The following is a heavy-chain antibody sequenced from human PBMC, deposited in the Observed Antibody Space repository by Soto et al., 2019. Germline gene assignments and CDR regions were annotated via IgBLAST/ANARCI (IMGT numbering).Heavy chain of an antibody. CDR2: INAGNGNT. J-gene: IGHJ6*03. D-gene: IGHD2-8*01. Sequence: ASVKVSCKTSGYTFTSYAMHWVRQAPGQRLEWMGWINAGNGNTKYSQKFQGRVTITRDTSASTAYMELSSLRSEDTAVYYYTAPGNKYGVYKRMDVWGKGTTVTVSS. V-gene: IGHV1-3*01. CDR3: TAPGNKYGVYKRMDV. CDR1: GYTFTSYA.